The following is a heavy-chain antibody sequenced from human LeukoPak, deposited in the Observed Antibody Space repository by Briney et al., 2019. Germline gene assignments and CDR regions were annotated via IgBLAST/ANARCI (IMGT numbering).Heavy chain of an antibody. CDR2: MNPNSGNT. V-gene: IGHV1-8*01. D-gene: IGHD3-16*01. Sequence: ASVKVSCKASGYTFTSYDINWVRQATGQGLEWMGWMNPNSGNTGYAQKFQGRVTMTRNTSISTAYMELSSLRSEDTAVYYCARGAHYYGYVWGSSQRYFDYWGQGTLVTVSS. J-gene: IGHJ4*02. CDR3: ARGAHYYGYVWGSSQRYFDY. CDR1: GYTFTSYD.